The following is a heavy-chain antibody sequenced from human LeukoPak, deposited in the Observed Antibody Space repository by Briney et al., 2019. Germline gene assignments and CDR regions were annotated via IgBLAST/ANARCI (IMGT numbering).Heavy chain of an antibody. J-gene: IGHJ3*02. V-gene: IGHV1-8*01. CDR1: GYTFTSYD. CDR3: ARMAYYYDSSGPIVI. Sequence: ASVKVSCKASGYTFTSYDINWVRQAPGQGLEWMGWMNPNSGNTGYAQKFQGRVTMTRNTSISTAYMELSSLRSEDTAVYYCARMAYYYDSSGPIVIWGQGTMVTVSS. CDR2: MNPNSGNT. D-gene: IGHD3-22*01.